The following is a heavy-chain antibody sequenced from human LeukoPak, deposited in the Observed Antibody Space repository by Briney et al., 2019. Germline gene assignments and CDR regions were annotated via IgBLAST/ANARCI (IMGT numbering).Heavy chain of an antibody. Sequence: SETLSLTCTVSGGSISSYYWSWIRQPPGKGLEWIGYIYYSGSTNYNPSLKSRVTISVDTSKNQFSLKLSSVTAADTAVYYCARELINGYFDYWGQGTLDTVSS. CDR2: IYYSGST. CDR1: GGSISSYY. D-gene: IGHD2-8*01. CDR3: ARELINGYFDY. J-gene: IGHJ4*02. V-gene: IGHV4-59*01.